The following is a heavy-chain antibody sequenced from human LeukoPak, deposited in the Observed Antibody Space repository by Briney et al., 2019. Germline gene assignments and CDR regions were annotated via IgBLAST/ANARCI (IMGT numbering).Heavy chain of an antibody. CDR1: GGSISSYY. CDR3: ARDRGERREVGATITYAFDI. CDR2: IYYSGST. J-gene: IGHJ3*02. V-gene: IGHV4-59*01. Sequence: SETLSLTCTVSGGSISSYYWSWIRQPPGKGLEWIGYIYYSGSTNYNPSLKSRVTISVDTSKNQFSLKLSSVTAADTAVYYCARDRGERREVGATITYAFDIWGQGTMVTVSS. D-gene: IGHD1-26*01.